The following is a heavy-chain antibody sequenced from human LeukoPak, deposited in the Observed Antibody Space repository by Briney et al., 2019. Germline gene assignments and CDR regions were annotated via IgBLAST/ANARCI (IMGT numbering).Heavy chain of an antibody. J-gene: IGHJ3*02. CDR2: IYHSGST. CDR3: ARPKNYDSSGYYYEHAFDI. V-gene: IGHV4-38-2*02. Sequence: PSETLSLTCTVSGYSLTNGYYWGWIRQPPGKGLEWIGSIYHSGSTYYNPSLKSRVTISVDTSKNQFSLKLSSVTAADTAVYYCARPKNYDSSGYYYEHAFDIWGQGTMVTVSS. D-gene: IGHD3-22*01. CDR1: GYSLTNGYY.